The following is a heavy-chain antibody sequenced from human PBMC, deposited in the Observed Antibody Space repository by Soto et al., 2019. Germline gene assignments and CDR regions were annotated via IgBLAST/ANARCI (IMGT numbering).Heavy chain of an antibody. V-gene: IGHV3-23*01. CDR3: AKDREVQLWSNYFDY. CDR2: ISGSGGST. Sequence: PGGSLRLSCAASGFTFSSYAMSWVRQAPGKGLEWVSAISGSGGSTYYADSVKGRFTISRDNSKNTLYLQMNSLRAEDTAVYYCAKDREVQLWSNYFDYWGQGTLVTVSS. J-gene: IGHJ4*02. CDR1: GFTFSSYA. D-gene: IGHD5-18*01.